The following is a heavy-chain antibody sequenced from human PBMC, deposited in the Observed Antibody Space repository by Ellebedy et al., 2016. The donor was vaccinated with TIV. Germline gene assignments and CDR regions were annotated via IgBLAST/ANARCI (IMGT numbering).Heavy chain of an antibody. V-gene: IGHV1-46*01. D-gene: IGHD6-13*01. CDR2: INPSGCST. CDR3: ARETSRYSRSWDS. Sequence: AASVKVSCKASGYTFTSYYMHWVRQAPGQGLEWMGIINPSGCSTSYAQKFQGRVTMTRDTSTSTVYMELSSLRSEDSAVYYCARETSRYSRSWDSWGQGTLVTVSS. J-gene: IGHJ4*02. CDR1: GYTFTSYY.